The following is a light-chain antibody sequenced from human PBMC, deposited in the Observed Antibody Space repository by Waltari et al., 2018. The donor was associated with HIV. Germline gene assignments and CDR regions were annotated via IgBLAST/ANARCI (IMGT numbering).Light chain of an antibody. CDR1: SSNLGNNF. CDR2: RNN. J-gene: IGLJ3*02. Sequence: QSVLTQPPSASGTPGQRVAISCSGSSSNLGNNFVSLYQHLPGTTPKLLIYRNNQRPSGVPDRFSGSKSGTSASLAISGLRSEDEADYYCTSWDDSLSGWMFGGGTTLTVL. CDR3: TSWDDSLSGWM. V-gene: IGLV1-47*01.